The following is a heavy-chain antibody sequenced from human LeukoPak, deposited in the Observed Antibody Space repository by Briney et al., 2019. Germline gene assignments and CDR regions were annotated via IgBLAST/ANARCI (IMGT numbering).Heavy chain of an antibody. CDR3: ARVRGGVWGSYRYDY. CDR2: IKQDGSEK. J-gene: IGHJ4*02. V-gene: IGHV3-7*01. D-gene: IGHD3-16*02. CDR1: GFTFSSYW. Sequence: GGSLRLSCAASGFTFSSYWMSWVRQAPGKGLERVANIKQDGSEKYYVDSVKGRFTISRDNAKNSLYLQMNSLRAEDTAVYYCARVRGGVWGSYRYDYWGQGTLVTVSS.